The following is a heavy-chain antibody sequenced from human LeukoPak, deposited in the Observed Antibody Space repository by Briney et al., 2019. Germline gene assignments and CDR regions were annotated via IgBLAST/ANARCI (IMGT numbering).Heavy chain of an antibody. J-gene: IGHJ4*02. CDR3: ARGRDYDSTGYLDY. V-gene: IGHV3-7*01. Sequence: PGDSLRLSCAASGFTFSSYWMSWVRQAPGRGLEWVANIKQDGSEKYYVDSVKGRFTVSRDNAKNSLYLQMNSLRAEDTAMYYCARGRDYDSTGYLDYWGQGTLVTVSS. CDR2: IKQDGSEK. CDR1: GFTFSSYW. D-gene: IGHD3-22*01.